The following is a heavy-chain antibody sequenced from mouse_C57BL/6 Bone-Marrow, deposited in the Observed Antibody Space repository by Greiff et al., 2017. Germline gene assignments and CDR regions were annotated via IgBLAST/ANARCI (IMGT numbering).Heavy chain of an antibody. CDR1: GFTFSSYA. J-gene: IGHJ3*01. V-gene: IGHV5-9-1*02. CDR2: ISSGGDYI. D-gene: IGHD1-1*01. Sequence: EVMLVESGEGLVKPGGSLKLSCAASGFTFSSYAMSWVRQTPEKRLEWVAYISSGGDYIYYADTVKGRFTISRDNARNTLYLQMSSLKSEDTAMYYCTRGGITTVEPWFAYWGQGTLVTVSA. CDR3: TRGGITTVEPWFAY.